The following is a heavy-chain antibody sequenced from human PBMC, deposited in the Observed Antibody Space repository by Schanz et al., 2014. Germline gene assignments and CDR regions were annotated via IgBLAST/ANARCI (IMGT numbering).Heavy chain of an antibody. J-gene: IGHJ4*02. CDR3: TKGRTFRR. Sequence: QVQLVQSGAEVKKPGASVKVSCKASGYTFTSYDINWVRQATGQGLEWMGWMNSKTGNTGYAQRFQCRVTMASSTSITTAYLELIRLRSGDTAVYYCTKGRTFRRWGQGALVTVSS. CDR1: GYTFTSYD. D-gene: IGHD3-16*01. CDR2: MNSKTGNT. V-gene: IGHV1-8*01.